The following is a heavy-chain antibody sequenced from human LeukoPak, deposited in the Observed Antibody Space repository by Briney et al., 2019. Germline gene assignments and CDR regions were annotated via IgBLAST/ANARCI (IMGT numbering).Heavy chain of an antibody. D-gene: IGHD6-19*01. J-gene: IGHJ5*01. CDR2: ISTYDGKT. CDR1: GYNFRSHG. Sequence: ASVKVSCKGSGYNFRSHGMSWVRQVPGQGLEWMGWISTYDGKTNYAQKFQGRVTMTTDTSTNTAYMELRSLTSDDTALYYCARGGSYVGKQWLVQGGLEKWLDSWGQGTLVTVSS. CDR3: ARGGSYVGKQWLVQGGLEKWLDS. V-gene: IGHV1-18*04.